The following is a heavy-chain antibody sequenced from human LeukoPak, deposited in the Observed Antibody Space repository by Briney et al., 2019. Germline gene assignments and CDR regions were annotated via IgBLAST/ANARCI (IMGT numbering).Heavy chain of an antibody. J-gene: IGHJ6*02. CDR3: ARVRITMVREPYYYYYGMDV. D-gene: IGHD3-10*01. V-gene: IGHV4-34*01. CDR1: GGSFSGYY. Sequence: SETLSLTCAVYGGSFSGYYWSWIRQPPGKGLERIGEINHSGSTNYNPSLKSRVTISVDTSKNQFSLKLSSVTAADTAVYYCARVRITMVREPYYYYYGMDVWGQGTTVTVSS. CDR2: INHSGST.